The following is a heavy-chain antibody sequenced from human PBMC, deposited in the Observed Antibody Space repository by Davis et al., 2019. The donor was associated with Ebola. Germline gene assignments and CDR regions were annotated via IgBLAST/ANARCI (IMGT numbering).Heavy chain of an antibody. CDR2: IYPGDSDT. J-gene: IGHJ4*02. V-gene: IGHV5-51*01. CDR1: GYSFTHYW. D-gene: IGHD3-3*01. CDR3: TRRDFWSGVDY. Sequence: GESLKISCQASGYSFTHYWIGWVRQMPGKGLEWMGLIYPGDSDTKYSSSFQGQVTISADKSISTAYLQWSSLKASDTAMYYCTRRDFWSGVDYWGQGTLVTVSS.